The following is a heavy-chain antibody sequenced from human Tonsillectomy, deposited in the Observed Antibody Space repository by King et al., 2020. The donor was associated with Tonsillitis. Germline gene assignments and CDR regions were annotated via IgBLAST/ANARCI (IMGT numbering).Heavy chain of an antibody. CDR2: INWNGGST. CDR1: GFTFDDNG. V-gene: IGHV3-20*04. J-gene: IGHJ4*02. D-gene: IGHD6-19*01. CDR3: ARCGSKQWLVPDYFDY. Sequence: VQLVESGGGVARPGGSLRLSCAASGFTFDDNGMSWVRQAPGKGLEWVSGINWNGGSTGYADSVKGRFTISRDNAKNSLYLQMNSMRAEDTALYYCARCGSKQWLVPDYFDYWGQGTLVTVSS.